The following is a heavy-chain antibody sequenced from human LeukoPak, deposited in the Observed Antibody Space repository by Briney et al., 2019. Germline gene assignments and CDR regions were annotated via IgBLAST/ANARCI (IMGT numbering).Heavy chain of an antibody. V-gene: IGHV3-48*01. CDR1: GVTFSSYS. Sequence: GSLRLSCAASGVTFSSYSMKWGRQAPGKGVEMVSYIITSSTTIYSAASVKGRFTISRDNAKNSLYLQMNRLRAEDTAVYYCARYPGPRPHLDYWGQGTLVTVSS. J-gene: IGHJ4*02. CDR3: ARYPGPRPHLDY. CDR2: IITSSTTI.